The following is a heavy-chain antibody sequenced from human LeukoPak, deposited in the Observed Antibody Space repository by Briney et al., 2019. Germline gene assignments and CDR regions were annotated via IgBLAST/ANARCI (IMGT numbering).Heavy chain of an antibody. V-gene: IGHV3-66*02. J-gene: IGHJ4*02. CDR2: MYSGGST. CDR3: ARDPPGGGY. Sequence: GGSLRLSCAVSGFTFSSYAMSWVRQAPGKGLEWVSAMYSGGSTAYADSVRGRFIISRDAAKNTVDLQMNSLRTEDTAVYYCARDPPGGGYWGQGTLVTVSS. D-gene: IGHD1-26*01. CDR1: GFTFSSYA.